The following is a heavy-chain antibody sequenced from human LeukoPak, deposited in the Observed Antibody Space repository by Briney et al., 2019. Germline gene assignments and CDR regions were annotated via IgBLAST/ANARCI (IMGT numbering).Heavy chain of an antibody. D-gene: IGHD4-23*01. CDR3: ASKVVTTSNYFDY. CDR2: VYPPGNT. J-gene: IGHJ4*02. CDR1: GYSISSGSY. Sequence: SETLSLTCFVSGYSISSGSYWGWIRQPPGKELEWIGSVYPPGNTSYNPSLKSRVTISVDTSKSQFSLKLTSVTAADTAVYYCASKVVTTSNYFDYWGQGTLVTVSS. V-gene: IGHV4-38-2*01.